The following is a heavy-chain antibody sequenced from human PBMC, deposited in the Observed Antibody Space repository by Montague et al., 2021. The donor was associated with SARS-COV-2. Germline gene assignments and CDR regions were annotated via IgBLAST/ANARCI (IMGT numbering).Heavy chain of an antibody. CDR2: IYHSGNS. Sequence: SETRSLTCAVSGGSINSTYWWSWVRQPPGKGLEWIGEIYHSGNSNYNPSLKSRVTISVDKSKNQFSLKLSSVTAADTAVYYCASNRYYYDSGRKTFDYWGQGTLVTVSS. D-gene: IGHD3-10*01. CDR3: ASNRYYYDSGRKTFDY. V-gene: IGHV4-4*02. CDR1: GGSINSTYW. J-gene: IGHJ4*02.